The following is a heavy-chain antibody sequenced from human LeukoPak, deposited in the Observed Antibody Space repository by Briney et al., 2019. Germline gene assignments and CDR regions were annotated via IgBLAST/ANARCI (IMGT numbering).Heavy chain of an antibody. J-gene: IGHJ3*02. CDR1: GYTLSDYS. D-gene: IGHD3-16*02. CDR2: ISSSGTYI. CDR3: VSGNDPDYVWGTYRLDAFDI. V-gene: IGHV3-21*01. Sequence: KPGGSLRLSCAASGYTLSDYSVNWVRQLPGRGMEWVSSISSSGTYIYYADSVKGRFTISRDKAKNSLFLQMNSLRAEETAVYYCVSGNDPDYVWGTYRLDAFDIWGEGTMVIVSS.